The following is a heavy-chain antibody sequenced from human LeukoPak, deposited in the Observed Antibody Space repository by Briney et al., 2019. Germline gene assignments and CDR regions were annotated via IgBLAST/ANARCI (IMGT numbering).Heavy chain of an antibody. D-gene: IGHD2-2*01. CDR1: GGSMSSYY. CDR3: ARTRYCSTTSCYADT. V-gene: IGHV4-59*01. J-gene: IGHJ3*01. Sequence: KASETLSLTCTVSGGSMSSYYWSWIRQPPGKGLEWIGYVYYSGRTSYSPSLKSRITISLGTSEDRSSLELTSVTAADTAVYYCARTRYCSTTSCYADTWGQGTMVTVSS. CDR2: VYYSGRT.